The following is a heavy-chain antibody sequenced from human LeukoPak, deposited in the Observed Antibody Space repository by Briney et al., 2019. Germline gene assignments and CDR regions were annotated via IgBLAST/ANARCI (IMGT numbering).Heavy chain of an antibody. J-gene: IGHJ4*02. CDR2: ISGSGGST. Sequence: GGSLRLSXAASGFTFSSYAMSWVRQAPGKGLEWVSAISGSGGSTYYADSVKGRFTISRDNSKNTLYLQMNSLRAEDTAVYYCAKDPDDSSGYYFDYWGQGTLVTVSS. V-gene: IGHV3-23*01. CDR1: GFTFSSYA. D-gene: IGHD3-22*01. CDR3: AKDPDDSSGYYFDY.